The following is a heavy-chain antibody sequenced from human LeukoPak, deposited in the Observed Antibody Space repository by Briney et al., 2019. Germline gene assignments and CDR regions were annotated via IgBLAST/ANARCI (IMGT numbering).Heavy chain of an antibody. V-gene: IGHV3-11*04. J-gene: IGHJ4*02. CDR3: ARGGSSGWYGGSFDY. CDR2: ISSSGNTI. CDR1: GFTFSDYY. D-gene: IGHD6-19*01. Sequence: GGSLRLSCAASGFTFSDYYMSWFRQAPGKGQEWVSYISSSGNTIYYADSVKGRFTISRDNAKNSLYLQMNSLRAEDTAVYYCARGGSSGWYGGSFDYWGQGTLVTVSS.